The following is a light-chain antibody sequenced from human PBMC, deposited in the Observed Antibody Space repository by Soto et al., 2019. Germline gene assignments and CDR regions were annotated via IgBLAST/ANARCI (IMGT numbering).Light chain of an antibody. Sequence: DIQLTQSPSFLSASVGDRVTITCRASQGISSYLAWYQQKPGKAPKLLIYAASTLQSGVPSRFSGSGSGTEFTLTISSLQPEDFATYYCQQLNSYPLVTFGQGTKV. CDR1: QGISSY. J-gene: IGKJ1*01. CDR2: AAS. V-gene: IGKV1-9*01. CDR3: QQLNSYPLVT.